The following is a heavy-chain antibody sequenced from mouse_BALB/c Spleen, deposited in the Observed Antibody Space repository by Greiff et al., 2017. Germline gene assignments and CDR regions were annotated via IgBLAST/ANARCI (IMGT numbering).Heavy chain of an antibody. CDR2: ISDGGSYT. CDR1: GFTFSDYY. CDR3: TRDRGGRYDEAMDY. V-gene: IGHV5-4*02. Sequence: EVKLVESGGGLVKPGGSLKLSCAASGFTFSDYYMYWVRQTPEKRLEWVATISDGGSYTYYPDSVKGRFTISRDNAKNTLYLQMSSLKSEDTAMYYCTRDRGGRYDEAMDYGGQGTSVTVSS. J-gene: IGHJ4*01. D-gene: IGHD2-14*01.